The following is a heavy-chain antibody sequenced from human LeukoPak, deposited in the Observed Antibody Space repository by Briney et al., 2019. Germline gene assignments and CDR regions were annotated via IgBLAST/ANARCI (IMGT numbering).Heavy chain of an antibody. CDR3: ARVPPDYNWFDP. CDR1: GGTFSSYA. V-gene: IGHV1-69*04. CDR2: IIPILGIA. J-gene: IGHJ5*02. Sequence: ASVKVSCKASGGTFSSYAISWVRQAPGQGLEWMGRIIPILGIANYAQKFQGRATITADKSTSTAYMELSSLRSEDTAVYYCARVPPDYNWFDPWGQGTLVTVSS.